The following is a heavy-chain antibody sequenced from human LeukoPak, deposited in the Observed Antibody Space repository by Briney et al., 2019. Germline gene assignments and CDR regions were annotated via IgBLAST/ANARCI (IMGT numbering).Heavy chain of an antibody. CDR2: ISGSGGNT. J-gene: IGHJ4*02. CDR1: GFTFRSYA. V-gene: IGHV3-23*01. D-gene: IGHD3-22*01. Sequence: PGGSLRLPCAASGFTFRSYAMSWVRQAPGKGLEWVTAISGSGGNTYYADSVKGRFTISRDNSKNTLYLQMSSLRAGDTAVYYCAKEYDSGGYYADYWGQGTLVTVSS. CDR3: AKEYDSGGYYADY.